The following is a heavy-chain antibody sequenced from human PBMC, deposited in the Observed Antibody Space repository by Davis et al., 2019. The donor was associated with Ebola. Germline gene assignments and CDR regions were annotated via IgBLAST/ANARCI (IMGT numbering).Heavy chain of an antibody. V-gene: IGHV3-74*03. CDR3: TRDYGDYINDF. J-gene: IGHJ4*02. CDR1: GFALSGYT. CDR2: VKTDGSST. D-gene: IGHD4-17*01. Sequence: PGGSLRLSCAASGFALSGYTMKWVRQAPGKGLVWVSRVKTDGSSTTYADSVKGRFTISRDNAKNTVYLQMNSLRVEDTALYYCTRDYGDYINDFWGQGTLVTVSS.